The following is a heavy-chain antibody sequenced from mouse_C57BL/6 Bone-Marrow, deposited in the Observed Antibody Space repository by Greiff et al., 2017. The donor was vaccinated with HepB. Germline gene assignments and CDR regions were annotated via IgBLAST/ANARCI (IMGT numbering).Heavy chain of an antibody. J-gene: IGHJ1*03. D-gene: IGHD1-1*01. CDR2: IYPGDGDT. V-gene: IGHV1-80*01. CDR1: GYAFSSYW. Sequence: VQLQQSGAELVKPGASVKISCKASGYAFSSYWMNWVKQRPGKGLEWIGQIYPGDGDTNYNGKFKGKATLTADKSSSTAYMQLSSLTSEDSAVYFCARSDYGSLYFDVWGTGTTVTVSS. CDR3: ARSDYGSLYFDV.